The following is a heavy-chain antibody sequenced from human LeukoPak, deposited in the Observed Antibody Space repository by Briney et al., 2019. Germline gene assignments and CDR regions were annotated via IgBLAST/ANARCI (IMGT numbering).Heavy chain of an antibody. CDR3: ARELGDGSGAFDI. D-gene: IGHD3-16*01. Sequence: HTGGSLRLSCAASGFTFSSYWMHWVRQAPGKGLVWVSRINSDGSSTSYADSVKGRFTISRDNAKNSLYLQMNSLRGEDTALYYCARELGDGSGAFDIWGQGTVVTVSS. CDR1: GFTFSSYW. CDR2: INSDGSST. J-gene: IGHJ3*02. V-gene: IGHV3-74*01.